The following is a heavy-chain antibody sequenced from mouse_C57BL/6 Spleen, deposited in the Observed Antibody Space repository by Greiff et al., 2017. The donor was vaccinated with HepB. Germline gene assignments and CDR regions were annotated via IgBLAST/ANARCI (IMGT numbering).Heavy chain of an antibody. V-gene: IGHV1-50*01. Sequence: QVQLQQPGAELVKPGASVKMSCKASGYTFTSYWITWVKQRPGQGLEWIGEIDPSDSYTNYNQKFKGKATLTVDTSSSTAYMQLSSLTSEDSAVYYCARFPYGNHWYFDVWGTGTTVTVSS. D-gene: IGHD2-1*01. J-gene: IGHJ1*03. CDR1: GYTFTSYW. CDR3: ARFPYGNHWYFDV. CDR2: IDPSDSYT.